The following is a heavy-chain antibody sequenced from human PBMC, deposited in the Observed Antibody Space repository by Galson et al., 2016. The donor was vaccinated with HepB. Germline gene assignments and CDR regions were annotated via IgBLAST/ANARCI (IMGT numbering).Heavy chain of an antibody. V-gene: IGHV4-39*01. Sequence: ETLSLTCTVSGDSISSSSHYWAWIRQPPGKGLEWIGNIYYRGTTYYTPSLTSRVTISVDTSKNQFYLNLSPVTAADTAVYYCARHIKQPYCSSTSCPYGEYFDYWGQGTLVTVSS. CDR1: GDSISSSSHY. CDR3: ARHIKQPYCSSTSCPYGEYFDY. J-gene: IGHJ4*02. D-gene: IGHD2-2*01. CDR2: IYYRGTT.